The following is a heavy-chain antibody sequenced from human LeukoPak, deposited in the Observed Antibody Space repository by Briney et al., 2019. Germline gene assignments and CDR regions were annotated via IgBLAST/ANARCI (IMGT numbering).Heavy chain of an antibody. D-gene: IGHD1-26*01. CDR2: ISSSGSTI. CDR1: GFTFSDYY. J-gene: IGHJ4*02. CDR3: ARDQVGATRDY. Sequence: GGSLRLSCAASGFTFSDYYMSWMRQAPGKGLEWVSYISSSGSTIYYADSVKGRFTMSRDNAKNSLYLQMNSLRAEDTAVYYCARDQVGATRDYWGQGTLVTVSS. V-gene: IGHV3-11*01.